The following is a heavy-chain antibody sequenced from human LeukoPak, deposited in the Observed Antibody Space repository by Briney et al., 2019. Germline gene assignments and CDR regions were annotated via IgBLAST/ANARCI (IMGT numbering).Heavy chain of an antibody. D-gene: IGHD1-26*01. CDR2: ISGSGGST. V-gene: IGHV3-23*01. CDR1: GFTFSSYA. Sequence: GGSLRLSCAASGFTFSSYAMSWVRQAPGKGLEWVSAISGSGGSTYYADSVKGRFTISRDNAKNSLYLQMNSLRAEDTAVYYCARDKVVGATYFDYWGQGILVTVSS. J-gene: IGHJ4*02. CDR3: ARDKVVGATYFDY.